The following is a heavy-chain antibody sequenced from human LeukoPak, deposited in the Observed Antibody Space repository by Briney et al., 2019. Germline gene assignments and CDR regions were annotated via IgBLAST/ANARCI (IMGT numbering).Heavy chain of an antibody. CDR2: ISSSGSTI. V-gene: IGHV3-48*03. CDR3: ARGKYGSSSLIDY. Sequence: PGGSLSLSCAASGFTFSSYEMNWVRQAPGKGLEWVSYISSSGSTIYYADSVKGRFTISRDNAKNSLYLQMNSLRAEDTAVYYCARGKYGSSSLIDYWGQGTLVTVSS. D-gene: IGHD6-6*01. J-gene: IGHJ4*02. CDR1: GFTFSSYE.